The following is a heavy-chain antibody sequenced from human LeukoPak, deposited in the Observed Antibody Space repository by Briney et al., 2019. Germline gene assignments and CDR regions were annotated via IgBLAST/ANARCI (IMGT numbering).Heavy chain of an antibody. V-gene: IGHV4-61*02. Sequence: SETLSLTCTVSGGSISSGSYYWSWIRQPAGKGLEWIGRIYTSGSTNYNPSLKSRVTISVDTSKNQFSLKLSSVTAADTAVYYCARELLGPKITIFGLYYMDVWGKGTTVTVSS. J-gene: IGHJ6*03. CDR3: ARELLGPKITIFGLYYMDV. D-gene: IGHD3-3*01. CDR2: IYTSGST. CDR1: GGSISSGSYY.